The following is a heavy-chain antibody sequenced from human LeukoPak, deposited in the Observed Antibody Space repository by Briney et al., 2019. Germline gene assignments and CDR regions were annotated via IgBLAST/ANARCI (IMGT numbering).Heavy chain of an antibody. J-gene: IGHJ3*02. CDR1: GFTFSSYG. CDR2: IWYDGSKT. CDR3: TRENGGDGYRGGTFDI. Sequence: PGTSLRLSCAASGFTFSSYGMNWVRQAPGKGVEWVSVIWYDGSKTDYIDSVKGRFTISRDNFKNTVTLRMDSLRAEDTAVYYCTRENGGDGYRGGTFDIWGQGTMVTVSS. V-gene: IGHV3-33*01. D-gene: IGHD5-24*01.